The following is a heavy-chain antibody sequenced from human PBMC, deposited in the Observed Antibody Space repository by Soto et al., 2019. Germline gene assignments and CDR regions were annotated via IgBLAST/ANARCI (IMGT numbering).Heavy chain of an antibody. CDR1: GFTFSSYA. CDR2: ISYDGSNK. V-gene: IGHV3-30-3*01. CDR3: ARRTTVVTHYGMDV. Sequence: QVQLVESGGGVVQPGRSLRLSCAASGFTFSSYAMHWVRQAPGKGLEWVAVISYDGSNKYYADSVKGRFTISRDNSKNTLYLQMNSLRAEDTAVYYCARRTTVVTHYGMDVWCQWTTVTVSS. J-gene: IGHJ6*02. D-gene: IGHD4-17*01.